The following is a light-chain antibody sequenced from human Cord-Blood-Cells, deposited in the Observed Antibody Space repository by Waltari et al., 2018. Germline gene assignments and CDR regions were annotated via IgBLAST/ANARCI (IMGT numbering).Light chain of an antibody. V-gene: IGLV2-23*01. Sequence: QSALTQPASVSGSPGPSTPLSCTRTRSVVGRSNLFSWYQQHPGKAPNLRIYEGSKRPSGVSNRFSGSKSGNTASLTISGLQAEDEADYYCCSYAGSSTLVFGGGTKLTVL. J-gene: IGLJ3*02. CDR1: RSVVGRSNL. CDR2: EGS. CDR3: CSYAGSSTLV.